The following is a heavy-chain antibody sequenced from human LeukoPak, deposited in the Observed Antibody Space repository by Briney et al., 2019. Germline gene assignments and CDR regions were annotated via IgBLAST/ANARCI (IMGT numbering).Heavy chain of an antibody. J-gene: IGHJ4*02. CDR2: ISSSSSYI. V-gene: IGHV3-21*01. Sequence: GGSLRLSCAASGFTFSTYSMNWVRQAPGKGLEWVSSISSSSSYIYYADSVKGRFTVSRDNAKNSLYLQMNSLRAEDTSVYYCARGLAAAGLLDYWGQGILVTVSS. CDR1: GFTFSTYS. D-gene: IGHD6-13*01. CDR3: ARGLAAAGLLDY.